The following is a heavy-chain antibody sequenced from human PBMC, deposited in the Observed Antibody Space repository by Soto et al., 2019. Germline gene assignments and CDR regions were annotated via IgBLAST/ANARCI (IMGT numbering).Heavy chain of an antibody. CDR2: ISGSGGST. Sequence: LRLSCAASGFTFSIYAMSWVRQAPGKGLEWVSAISGSGGSTYYADSVKGRFTISRDNSKNTLYLQMNSLRAEDTAVYYCAKWYGYCSGGSCYNSQWPHQTNYGMDVWGQGTTVTVSS. CDR3: AKWYGYCSGGSCYNSQWPHQTNYGMDV. D-gene: IGHD2-15*01. V-gene: IGHV3-23*01. J-gene: IGHJ6*02. CDR1: GFTFSIYA.